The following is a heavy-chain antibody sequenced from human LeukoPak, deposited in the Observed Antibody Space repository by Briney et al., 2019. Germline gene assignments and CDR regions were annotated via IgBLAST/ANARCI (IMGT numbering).Heavy chain of an antibody. V-gene: IGHV3-11*04. D-gene: IGHD2-2*01. J-gene: IGHJ3*02. CDR1: GFIFRDYY. Sequence: PGGSLRLSCATSGFIFRDYYMIWIRQAPPKGLECISYISPVSTTIYYADSVKGRFTISRDNAKNSLYLQMISLRVEDTAVYYCASRQPSGSCSSTSCHRAFDIWGQGTMVTVSS. CDR3: ASRQPSGSCSSTSCHRAFDI. CDR2: ISPVSTTI.